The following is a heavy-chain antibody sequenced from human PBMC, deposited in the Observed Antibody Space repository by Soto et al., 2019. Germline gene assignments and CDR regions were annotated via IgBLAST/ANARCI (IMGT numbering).Heavy chain of an antibody. CDR2: ISWDGEK. V-gene: IGHV2-5*02. CDR1: GFSLNTRGVG. Sequence: ITLKESGPTLVKPTQTLTLTCTFSGFSLNTRGVGVGWIRQPPGKALEWLALISWDGEKRYSPSLKSRLTITQDSSDTQLVLTMTTMDPVETPTSYYAHCRGDLLTGHYYFDYWGQGTLHTVSS. D-gene: IGHD3-9*01. CDR3: AHCRGDLLTGHYYFDY. J-gene: IGHJ4*02.